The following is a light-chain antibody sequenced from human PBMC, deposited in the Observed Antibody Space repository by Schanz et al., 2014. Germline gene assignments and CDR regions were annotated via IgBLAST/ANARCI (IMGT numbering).Light chain of an antibody. CDR2: EVN. CDR1: SNDVGGYNY. V-gene: IGLV2-14*01. CDR3: SSYTRSSTQV. J-gene: IGLJ3*02. Sequence: QSALTQPASVSGSPGQSITISCTGTSNDVGGYNYVSWYQQHPGKAPKLMIFEVNNRPSGVSNRFSGSKSGNTASLTISGLQAEDEADYYCSSYTRSSTQVFGGGTKLTVL.